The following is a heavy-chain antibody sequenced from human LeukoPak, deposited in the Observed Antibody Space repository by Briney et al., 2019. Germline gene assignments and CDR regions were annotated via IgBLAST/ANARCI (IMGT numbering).Heavy chain of an antibody. V-gene: IGHV4-4*07. CDR3: ARDESSRDDKNGYQY. D-gene: IGHD5-24*01. CDR2: IHMSGST. Sequence: SETLSLTCSVSGGSITAYYWSWIRQSAAKGLEWIGRIHMSGSTNYKSSLKSRVAMSMDRSKNLPTLELRSATAADTAVYYCARDESSRDDKNGYQYWGQGIMVTVSS. CDR1: GGSITAYY. J-gene: IGHJ4*02.